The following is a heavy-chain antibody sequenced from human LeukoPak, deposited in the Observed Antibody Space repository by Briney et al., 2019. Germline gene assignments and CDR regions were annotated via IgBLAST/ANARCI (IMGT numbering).Heavy chain of an antibody. CDR3: ARDLDIVVVAAALRHYGLDV. CDR2: ISPFNGNT. V-gene: IGHV1-18*01. D-gene: IGHD2-15*01. Sequence: ASEKVSCKASGYTFTSYGISWVRQAPGQGLEWMGWISPFNGNTNYAQKVQGRVTMTTDTSTSTVYMELRSLRSDDTAVYYCARDLDIVVVAAALRHYGLDVWGQGTTVTVSS. J-gene: IGHJ6*02. CDR1: GYTFTSYG.